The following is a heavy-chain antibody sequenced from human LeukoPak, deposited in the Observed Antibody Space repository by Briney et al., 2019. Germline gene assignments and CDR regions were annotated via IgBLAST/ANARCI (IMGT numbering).Heavy chain of an antibody. J-gene: IGHJ4*02. D-gene: IGHD1-1*01. V-gene: IGHV3-23*01. CDR3: ARGTLTHFDY. CDR2: IGGTGVRT. CDR1: GFTFSSYA. Sequence: PGGSLRLSCASSGFTFSSYAMSWVRQAPGKGLEWVSTIGGTGVRTYYADSVKGRFTISRDNAKNSLYLQMNSLRAEDTAVYYCARGTLTHFDYWGQGTLVTVSS.